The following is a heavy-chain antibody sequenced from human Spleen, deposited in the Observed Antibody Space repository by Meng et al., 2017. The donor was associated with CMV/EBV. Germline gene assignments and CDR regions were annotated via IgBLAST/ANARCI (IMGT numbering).Heavy chain of an antibody. V-gene: IGHV1-46*01. CDR2: INPRGGRP. J-gene: IGHJ5*02. Sequence: ASVKVSCKASGYTFSNNYIHWVRQAPGQGFEWMGVINPRGGRPTYAQQFEGRITMTRDTATGSIYMELSSLRSEDTAVYYCARDRDFYCSTTTCYGGGLDPWGQGTLVTVSS. D-gene: IGHD2-2*01. CDR1: GYTFSNNY. CDR3: ARDRDFYCSTTTCYGGGLDP.